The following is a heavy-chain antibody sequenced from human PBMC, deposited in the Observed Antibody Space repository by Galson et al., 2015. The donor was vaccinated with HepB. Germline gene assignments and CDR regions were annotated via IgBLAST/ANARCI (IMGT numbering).Heavy chain of an antibody. J-gene: IGHJ4*02. Sequence: SLRLSCAASGFTFSSYAMSWVRQAPGKGLEWVSSISGSGATTNYADSVRGRFTISRDNSKNTLYLQVNSLRAEDTAVYYCATQRTMVRGALDYWGQGALVIVSS. CDR3: ATQRTMVRGALDY. CDR2: ISGSGATT. V-gene: IGHV3-23*01. CDR1: GFTFSSYA. D-gene: IGHD3-10*01.